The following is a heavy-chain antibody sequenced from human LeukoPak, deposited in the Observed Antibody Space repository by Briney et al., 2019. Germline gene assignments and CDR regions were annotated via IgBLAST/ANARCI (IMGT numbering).Heavy chain of an antibody. D-gene: IGHD3-22*01. J-gene: IGHJ4*02. CDR1: GGSISSYY. V-gene: IGHV4-59*08. CDR2: IYYSGST. Sequence: MASETLSLTCTVSGGSISSYYWSWIRQPPGKGLEWIGYIYYSGSTNYNPSLKSRVTISVDTSKNQFSLKLSSVTAADTAVYYCARLKSGYYFDYWGQGTLVTVSS. CDR3: ARLKSGYYFDY.